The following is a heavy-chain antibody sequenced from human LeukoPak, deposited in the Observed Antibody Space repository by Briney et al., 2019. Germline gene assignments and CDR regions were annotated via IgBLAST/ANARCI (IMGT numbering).Heavy chain of an antibody. J-gene: IGHJ6*02. CDR3: ARDCGYRYGCMDV. Sequence: SVKVSCKASGGTFSSYAIGWVRQAPGQGLEWMGGIIPIFGTANYAQKFQGRVTITADESTSTAYMELSSLRSEDTAVYYCARDCGYRYGCMDVWGQGTTVTVSS. V-gene: IGHV1-69*13. D-gene: IGHD5-18*01. CDR1: GGTFSSYA. CDR2: IIPIFGTA.